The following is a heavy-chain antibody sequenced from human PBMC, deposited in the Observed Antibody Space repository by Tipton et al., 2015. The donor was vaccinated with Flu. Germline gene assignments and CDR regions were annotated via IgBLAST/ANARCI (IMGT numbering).Heavy chain of an antibody. Sequence: LRLSCTVSGGSIISGGYYWAWIRQHPRKGLEWIAHVYHSGSASYKPSLQSRITIPVDTSKNQFSLRLKSVTAADTAVYYCARHGCSGGSCPFQHWGQGTLVTVS. CDR1: GGSIISGGYY. CDR3: ARHGCSGGSCPFQH. CDR2: VYHSGSA. J-gene: IGHJ1*01. D-gene: IGHD2-15*01. V-gene: IGHV4-31*03.